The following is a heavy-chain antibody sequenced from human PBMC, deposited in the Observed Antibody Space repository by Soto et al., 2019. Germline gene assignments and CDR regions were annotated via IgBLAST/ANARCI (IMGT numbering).Heavy chain of an antibody. V-gene: IGHV3-33*01. J-gene: IGHJ4*02. Sequence: QVQLVESGGGVVQPGRSLRLSCAASGFTFSSYGMHWVRQAPGKGLEWVAVIWYDGSNKYYADSVKGRFTISRDNSKNPLYLQMNSLRAEDTAVYYCARDQHDILTGPLYYFDYWGQGTLVTVSS. CDR3: ARDQHDILTGPLYYFDY. CDR1: GFTFSSYG. D-gene: IGHD3-9*01. CDR2: IWYDGSNK.